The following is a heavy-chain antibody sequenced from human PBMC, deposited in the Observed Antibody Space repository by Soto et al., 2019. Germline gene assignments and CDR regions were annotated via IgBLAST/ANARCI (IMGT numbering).Heavy chain of an antibody. Sequence: PGGSLRLSCSASGFTFSSYAMHWVRQAPGKGLEYVSAISSNGGSTYYAASVEGRFTISRENSKNTLSLHMDRLRVEDTAVYYCAKDRGGDCPDNSCYFGADYWGQGTPVTVSS. V-gene: IGHV3-64*04. CDR3: AKDRGGDCPDNSCYFGADY. J-gene: IGHJ4*02. CDR2: ISSNGGST. D-gene: IGHD2-2*01. CDR1: GFTFSSYA.